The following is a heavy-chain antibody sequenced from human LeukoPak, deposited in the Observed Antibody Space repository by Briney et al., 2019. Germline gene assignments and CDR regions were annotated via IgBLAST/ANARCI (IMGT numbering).Heavy chain of an antibody. Sequence: GGSLRLSCAASGFTFSIYAMYWLRQAPGKGLEWVAVMSFDGSNKYYADSVQGRFTISRDNSKKTLYLQMNSLRPEDTAVYYCARGIDCSSTSCWGKAFDIWGQGTMVTVSS. CDR2: MSFDGSNK. V-gene: IGHV3-30*03. D-gene: IGHD2-2*01. J-gene: IGHJ3*02. CDR1: GFTFSIYA. CDR3: ARGIDCSSTSCWGKAFDI.